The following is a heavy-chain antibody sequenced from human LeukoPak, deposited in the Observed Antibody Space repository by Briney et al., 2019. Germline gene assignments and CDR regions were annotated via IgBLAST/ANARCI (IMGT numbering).Heavy chain of an antibody. CDR1: GFTFSDYW. D-gene: IGHD5-18*01. CDR2: IKQDGSDQ. J-gene: IGHJ5*02. CDR3: ARSGETGYRPQGP. Sequence: GGSLRLSCAASGFTFSDYWMTWVRQAPGKGLNWVANIKQDGSDQNYVDSVKGRFTISRDNAKNTLYLQMNSLRAEDTAVYYCARSGETGYRPQGPWGQGTLVTVSS. V-gene: IGHV3-7*01.